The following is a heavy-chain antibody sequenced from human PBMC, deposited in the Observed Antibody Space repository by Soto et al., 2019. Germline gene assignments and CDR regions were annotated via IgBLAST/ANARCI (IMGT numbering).Heavy chain of an antibody. V-gene: IGHV3-48*02. J-gene: IGHJ5*02. D-gene: IGHD6-6*01. Sequence: EVQLVESEGCLVQPGGSLRFSCAASGFTFSSYSMSWVRQAPGKGLEWVSYISSSSSTIYYADSVKGRFTISRDNAKNSLYLQMNSLRDEDTAVYYCARDGRMQSIAARPWWYDPWGQGTLVTVSS. CDR2: ISSSSSTI. CDR3: ARDGRMQSIAARPWWYDP. CDR1: GFTFSSYS.